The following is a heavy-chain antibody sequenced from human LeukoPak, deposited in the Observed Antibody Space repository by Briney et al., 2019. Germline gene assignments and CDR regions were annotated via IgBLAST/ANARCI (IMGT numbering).Heavy chain of an antibody. CDR2: IYYSGTT. CDR1: GGSISNYY. J-gene: IGHJ4*02. Sequence: SETLSLTCTVSGGSISNYYWSWIRQPPGKGLEWIGYIYYSGTTNYNPSLKSRVTISVDTSKNQFSLKLNSVTAADTAVYYCARGVYITAAQYGYWGQGTLVTVSS. V-gene: IGHV4-59*01. D-gene: IGHD6-13*01. CDR3: ARGVYITAAQYGY.